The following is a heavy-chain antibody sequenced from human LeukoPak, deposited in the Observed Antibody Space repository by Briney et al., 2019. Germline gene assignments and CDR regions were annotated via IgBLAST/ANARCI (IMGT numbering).Heavy chain of an antibody. Sequence: GGSLRLSCAASGFAFSDYSMNWVRQAPGKGLEWVANIRGSGSGMGSGNYYAGSVKGRFTISRDNAKNSLYLQMNSLRAEDTAIYFCARDMQWGSDDYGMDVWGQGTTVTVSS. V-gene: IGHV3-21*05. D-gene: IGHD6-19*01. CDR2: IRGSGSGMGSGN. CDR1: GFAFSDYS. CDR3: ARDMQWGSDDYGMDV. J-gene: IGHJ6*02.